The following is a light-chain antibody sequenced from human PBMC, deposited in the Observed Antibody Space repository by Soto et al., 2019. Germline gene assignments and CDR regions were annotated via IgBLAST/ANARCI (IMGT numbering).Light chain of an antibody. J-gene: IGKJ1*01. CDR3: QHYDHLLRT. V-gene: IGKV1-33*01. CDR1: QAINNY. Sequence: DIQMTQSPSSLSASVGDRVTITCQASQAINNYLNWYQQKPGKAPKLLIYDASSLQTGVPSRFSGSGSGTDFTFTISSLQPEDFATYYCQHYDHLLRTFGQGTKVDIK. CDR2: DAS.